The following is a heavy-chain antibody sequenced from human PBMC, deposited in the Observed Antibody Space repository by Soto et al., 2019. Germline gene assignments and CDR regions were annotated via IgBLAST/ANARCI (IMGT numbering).Heavy chain of an antibody. V-gene: IGHV1-3*01. Sequence: GASVKVSCKAFGYSFSSYAMHWVRQAPGQGLEWMGWISPGNGNTKYSQKFQGRVTITRDTSASTAYMELSSLGSEDTAVYYCARAFRAYCSHRSCSSPVGYWGQGTLVTVSS. CDR3: ARAFRAYCSHRSCSSPVGY. J-gene: IGHJ4*02. CDR2: ISPGNGNT. D-gene: IGHD2-15*01. CDR1: GYSFSSYA.